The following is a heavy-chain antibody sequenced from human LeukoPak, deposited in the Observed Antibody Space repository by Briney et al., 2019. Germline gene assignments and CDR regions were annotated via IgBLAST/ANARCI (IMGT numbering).Heavy chain of an antibody. CDR2: IKSKTDGGTT. CDR3: TTGRPWEPSDY. J-gene: IGHJ4*02. D-gene: IGHD1-26*01. Sequence: TGGSLRLSCVVSGFTFSSFGMNWVRQAPGKGLEWVGLIKSKTDGGTTDYAAPVKGRFTISRDDSKNTLYLQMNSLKTEDTAVYYCTTGRPWEPSDYWGQGTLVTVSS. V-gene: IGHV3-15*01. CDR1: GFTFSSFG.